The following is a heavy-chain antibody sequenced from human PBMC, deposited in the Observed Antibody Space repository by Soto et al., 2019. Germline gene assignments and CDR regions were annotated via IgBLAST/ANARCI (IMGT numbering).Heavy chain of an antibody. CDR2: ISTGNGNT. J-gene: IGHJ4*02. D-gene: IGHD2-21*01. CDR1: GYTFTDYA. CDR3: AKGSRMWTPDY. Sequence: GASVKVSCKTSGYTFTDYAIYWVRQAPGQSLEWMGWISTGNGNTKFSQKFQGRVTITRDTSATTAYMELISLRSEDTAVYYCAKGSRMWTPDYWGQGTLVTVSS. V-gene: IGHV1-3*04.